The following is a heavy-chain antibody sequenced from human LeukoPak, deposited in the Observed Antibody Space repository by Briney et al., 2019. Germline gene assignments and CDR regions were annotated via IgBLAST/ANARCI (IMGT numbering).Heavy chain of an antibody. CDR1: GYTFTSYD. J-gene: IGHJ4*02. CDR3: ARERRHIVVVTAPDY. CDR2: MNPNSGNT. V-gene: IGHV1-8*01. Sequence: ASVKVSCKASGYTFTSYDTNWVRQSTGQALEWMGWMNPNSGNTGYAQKFQGRVTMTRNTSISTAYMELSSLRSEDTAVYYCARERRHIVVVTAPDYWGQGTLVTVSS. D-gene: IGHD2-21*02.